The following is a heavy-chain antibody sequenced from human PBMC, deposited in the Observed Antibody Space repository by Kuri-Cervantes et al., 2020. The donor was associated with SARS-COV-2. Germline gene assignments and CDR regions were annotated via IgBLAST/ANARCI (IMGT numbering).Heavy chain of an antibody. Sequence: SETLSLTCTVSGGSISSHYWSWIRQPPGKGLEWIGYIYYSGSTNYNPSLKSRVTISVDTSKNQFSLKLSSVTAADTAVYYCARGAYCSSTSCYGPYYYMDVWGKGTTVTVSS. CDR3: ARGAYCSSTSCYGPYYYMDV. J-gene: IGHJ6*03. CDR2: IYYSGST. D-gene: IGHD2-2*01. V-gene: IGHV4-59*11. CDR1: GGSISSHY.